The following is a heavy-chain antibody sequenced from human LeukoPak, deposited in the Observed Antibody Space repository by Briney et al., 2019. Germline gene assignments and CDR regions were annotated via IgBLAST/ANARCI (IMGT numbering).Heavy chain of an antibody. J-gene: IGHJ4*02. D-gene: IGHD1-14*01. V-gene: IGHV4-59*01. CDR2: IYYSGST. Sequence: SETLSLTCTVSGGSISSYYWSWIRQPPGKGLEWIGYIYYSGSTNYNPPLKSRVTISVDTSKNQFSLKLSSVTAADTAVYYCARASHLTIDYWGQGTLVTVSS. CDR1: GGSISSYY. CDR3: ARASHLTIDY.